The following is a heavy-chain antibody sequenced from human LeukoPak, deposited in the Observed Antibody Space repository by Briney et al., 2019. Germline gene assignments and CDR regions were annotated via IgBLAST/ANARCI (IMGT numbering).Heavy chain of an antibody. D-gene: IGHD4-11*01. V-gene: IGHV4-39*07. CDR3: ARVGSDYSNYFYYYYYYMDV. J-gene: IGHJ6*03. CDR1: GGSFSSSSYY. CDR2: IYYSGST. Sequence: SETLSLTCTASGGSFSSSSYYWGWIRQPPGKGLEWIGSIYYSGSTYYNPSLKSRVTISVDTSKNQFSLKLSSVTAADTAVYYCARVGSDYSNYFYYYYYYMDVWGKGTTVTVSS.